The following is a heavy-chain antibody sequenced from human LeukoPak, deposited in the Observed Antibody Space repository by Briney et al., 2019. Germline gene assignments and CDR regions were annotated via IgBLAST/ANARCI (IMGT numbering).Heavy chain of an antibody. CDR3: ARALSYCSSTSCSSHGAFDI. Sequence: GASVKVSCKASGYTFTSYDINWVRQATGQGLEWMGWINPNSGNTGYAQKFQGRVTITRNTSISTAYMELSSLRSEDTAVYYCARALSYCSSTSCSSHGAFDIWGQGTMVTVSS. CDR1: GYTFTSYD. CDR2: INPNSGNT. J-gene: IGHJ3*02. V-gene: IGHV1-8*03. D-gene: IGHD2-2*01.